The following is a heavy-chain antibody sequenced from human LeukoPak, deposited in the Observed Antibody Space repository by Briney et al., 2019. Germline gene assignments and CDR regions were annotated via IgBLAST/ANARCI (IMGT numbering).Heavy chain of an antibody. D-gene: IGHD3-22*01. J-gene: IGHJ4*02. CDR2: VSNSGTT. V-gene: IGHV4-59*08. CDR3: ARHHSSAYPFDY. Sequence: SETLSLTCTVSGGSISHYYWSWIRQSPGKGLEWIGYVSNSGTTNYRPSLRSRVTVSVDTSQDHVSLKLTSMTAADTGLYYCARHHSSAYPFDYWGQGTLVTVSS. CDR1: GGSISHYY.